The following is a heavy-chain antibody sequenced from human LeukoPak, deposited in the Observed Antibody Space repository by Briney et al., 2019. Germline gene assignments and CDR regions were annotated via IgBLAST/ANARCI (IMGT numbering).Heavy chain of an antibody. CDR1: GYSFTTHW. CDR2: IFPGDSET. D-gene: IGHD3-10*01. J-gene: IGHJ4*02. Sequence: GESLKISCKGSGYSFTTHWIGWVRQLPGKGLEWMGLIFPGDSETIYSPSLQGQVTISADKSINTAYLRWSSLKASDTAMYYCATSESQARFDYWGQGTLVTVSS. V-gene: IGHV5-51*01. CDR3: ATSESQARFDY.